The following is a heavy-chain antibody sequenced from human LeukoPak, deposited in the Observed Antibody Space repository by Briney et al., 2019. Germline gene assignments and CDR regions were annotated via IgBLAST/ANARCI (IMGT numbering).Heavy chain of an antibody. J-gene: IGHJ5*02. CDR3: ARVGLLWFGELFSDNWFDP. CDR1: GYSISSGHY. CDR2: IYQSGST. V-gene: IGHV4-38-2*02. Sequence: PSETLSLTCTVSGYSISSGHYWGWIRQPPGKGLEWIGTIYQSGSTYFNPSLKSRVTISVDASKNQFSLKLSSVTAADTAVYYCARVGLLWFGELFSDNWFDPWGQGTLVTVSS. D-gene: IGHD3-10*01.